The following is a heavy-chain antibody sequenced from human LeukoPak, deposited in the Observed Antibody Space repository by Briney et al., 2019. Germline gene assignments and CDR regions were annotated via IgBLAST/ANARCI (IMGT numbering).Heavy chain of an antibody. CDR1: GFTFSYYA. Sequence: GGSLRLSCAASGFTFSYYAIHWVRQAPGKGLEWVATISSDGSNKYYADSVKGRFTISRDNSKNTVFLQMNSLRAEDTAVYYCAKPKGSTAWGQGTLVTVSS. CDR3: AKPKGSTA. V-gene: IGHV3-30-3*01. D-gene: IGHD5-18*01. J-gene: IGHJ4*02. CDR2: ISSDGSNK.